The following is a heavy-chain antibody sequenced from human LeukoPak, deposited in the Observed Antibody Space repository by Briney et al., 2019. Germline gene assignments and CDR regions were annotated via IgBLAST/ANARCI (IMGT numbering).Heavy chain of an antibody. CDR2: IKEDGSPE. CDR3: FSGYPGHFYH. D-gene: IGHD3-22*01. CDR1: GLTFNDYW. Sequence: GGSLRLSCAASGLTFNDYWLTWVRQAPGKGLEWVANIKEDGSPEYYVDSVKGRFAISRDNAKQSLYLQMNDLRVEDTAVYYCFSGYPGHFYHWGQGTLVIVS. J-gene: IGHJ1*01. V-gene: IGHV3-7*01.